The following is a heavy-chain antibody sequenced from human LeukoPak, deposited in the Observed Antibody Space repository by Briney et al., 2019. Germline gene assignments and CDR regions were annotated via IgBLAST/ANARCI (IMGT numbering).Heavy chain of an antibody. Sequence: PSETLSLTCTVPGGSISSYYWSWIRQPAGKVLEWIGRIYTSGSTDYNPSLKSRVTMSVDTSTNQFSLKLSSVTAADTAVYYCARIGSGYDYDYWGQGTLVTVSS. V-gene: IGHV4-4*07. CDR3: ARIGSGYDYDY. D-gene: IGHD5-12*01. J-gene: IGHJ4*02. CDR2: IYTSGST. CDR1: GGSISSYY.